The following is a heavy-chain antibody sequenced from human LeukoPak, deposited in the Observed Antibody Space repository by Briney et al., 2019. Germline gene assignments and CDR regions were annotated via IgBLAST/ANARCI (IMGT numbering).Heavy chain of an antibody. Sequence: GGSLRLSCAASGFIFRNYWMHWVRQAPGKGLVWVARINPNGITTTYTDSVKGRFTISRDNVKNTLYLQMNGLRAEDTAVYYCARDFAGDRDYWGQGTLVTVSS. V-gene: IGHV3-74*01. D-gene: IGHD4-17*01. CDR3: ARDFAGDRDY. CDR2: INPNGITT. CDR1: GFIFRNYW. J-gene: IGHJ4*02.